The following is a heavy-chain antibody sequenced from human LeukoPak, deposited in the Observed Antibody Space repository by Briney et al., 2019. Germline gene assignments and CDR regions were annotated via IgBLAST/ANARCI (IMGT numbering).Heavy chain of an antibody. V-gene: IGHV4-38-2*02. J-gene: IGHJ4*02. Sequence: SETLSLTCAVSGYSISSGYYWGWIRQPPGKGLEWIGSIYHSGSTYYNPSLKSRVTISVDTSKNQFSLKLSSVTAADTAVYYCARESGDGSGSGAASDDWGQGTLVTVSS. CDR1: GYSISSGYY. CDR3: ARESGDGSGSGAASDD. D-gene: IGHD3-10*01. CDR2: IYHSGST.